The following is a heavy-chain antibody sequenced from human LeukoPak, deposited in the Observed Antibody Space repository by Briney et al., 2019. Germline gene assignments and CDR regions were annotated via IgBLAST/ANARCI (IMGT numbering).Heavy chain of an antibody. D-gene: IGHD2-8*01. J-gene: IGHJ4*02. Sequence: GGSLRLSCTASGFTFRTYAMSWVRQAPGKGLEWVSAITDSGGNTYYAAPVKGRFTISRDNSKNPLYLQMNSLRAEDTAAYYCAGAGHCTNGICYTADFDYWGQGTLVTVSS. CDR2: ITDSGGNT. V-gene: IGHV3-23*01. CDR1: GFTFRTYA. CDR3: AGAGHCTNGICYTADFDY.